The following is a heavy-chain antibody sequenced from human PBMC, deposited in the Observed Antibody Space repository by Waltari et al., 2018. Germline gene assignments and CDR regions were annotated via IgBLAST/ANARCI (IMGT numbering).Heavy chain of an antibody. V-gene: IGHV3-33*01. Sequence: SYGMNWVRQAPGKGLEWVAVIWYDGSNKYYADSVKGRFTISRDNSKNTLYLQMNSLRAEDTAVYYCARVGGDVYYYYGMDVWGQGTTVTVSS. CDR1: SYG. CDR3: ARVGGDVYYYYGMDV. CDR2: IWYDGSNK. D-gene: IGHD2-21*01. J-gene: IGHJ6*02.